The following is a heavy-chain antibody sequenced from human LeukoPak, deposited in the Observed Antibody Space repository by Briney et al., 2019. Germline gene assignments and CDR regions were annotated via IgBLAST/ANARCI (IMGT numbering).Heavy chain of an antibody. CDR1: GGSISSGGYY. D-gene: IGHD2/OR15-2a*01. CDR2: IYHSEST. Sequence: SETLSLTCTVSGGSISSGGYYWSWIRQPPGKGLEWIGYIYHSESTYYNPSLKSRVTISVDRSKNQFSLKLSSVTAADTAVYYCARGPFWDAFDIWGQGTMVTVSS. J-gene: IGHJ3*02. CDR3: ARGPFWDAFDI. V-gene: IGHV4-30-2*01.